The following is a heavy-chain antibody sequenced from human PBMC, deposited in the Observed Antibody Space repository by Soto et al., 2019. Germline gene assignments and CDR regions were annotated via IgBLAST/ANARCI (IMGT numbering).Heavy chain of an antibody. CDR3: ARSLGYCRSTSCYMISKQYYFDY. J-gene: IGHJ4*02. D-gene: IGHD2-2*02. Sequence: QLQLQESGPGLVKPSETLSLTCTVSGGSISSSSYYWGWIRQPPGKGLEWSGSIYYSGSTYYNPPLKSRVNLSVDTSKNQFSLKLSSVTAADTAVYYCARSLGYCRSTSCYMISKQYYFDYWGQGTLVTVSS. CDR2: IYYSGST. CDR1: GGSISSSSYY. V-gene: IGHV4-39*01.